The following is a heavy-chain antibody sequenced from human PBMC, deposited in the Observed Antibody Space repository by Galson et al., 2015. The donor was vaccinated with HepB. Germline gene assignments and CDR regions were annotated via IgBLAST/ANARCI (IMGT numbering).Heavy chain of an antibody. V-gene: IGHV3-23*01. CDR1: GFSFTRYA. J-gene: IGHJ4*02. D-gene: IGHD2-15*01. CDR3: AKDGIMVANNPYHFHY. CDR2: ITSSGGNS. Sequence: LRLSCAASGFSFTRYAMTWVRQAPGKGPEWVSSITSSGGNSYYTDSVKGRFTVSRDNSKNTLLLQLNSLGAEDTAMYFCAKDGIMVANNPYHFHYWGQGTLVTVSS.